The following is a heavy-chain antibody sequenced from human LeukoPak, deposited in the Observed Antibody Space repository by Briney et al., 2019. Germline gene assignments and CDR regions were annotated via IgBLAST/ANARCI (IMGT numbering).Heavy chain of an antibody. Sequence: GGSLRLSCAASGFTFSSYGMSWVRQAPGKGLEWVSAISGSGGSTYYADSVKGRFTISRDNSKNTLYLQMNSLRADDTAVYYCAKDRYCSGGSCSSDFDYWGQGTLVSVSS. CDR2: ISGSGGST. CDR1: GFTFSSYG. V-gene: IGHV3-23*01. J-gene: IGHJ4*02. CDR3: AKDRYCSGGSCSSDFDY. D-gene: IGHD2-15*01.